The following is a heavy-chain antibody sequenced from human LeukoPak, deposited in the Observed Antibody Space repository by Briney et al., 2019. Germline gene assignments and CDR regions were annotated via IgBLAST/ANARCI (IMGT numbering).Heavy chain of an antibody. D-gene: IGHD2-2*01. V-gene: IGHV1-8*03. J-gene: IGHJ5*02. CDR3: ARDICSSTSCWTAFDP. CDR1: GYTFTSYD. CDR2: MNPNSGNT. Sequence: ASVKVSCKASGYTFTSYDINWVRQATGQGLEWMGWMNPNSGNTGYAQKFQGRVTITRNTSISTAYMELSSLRSEDTAVYYCARDICSSTSCWTAFDPWGQGTLVTVSS.